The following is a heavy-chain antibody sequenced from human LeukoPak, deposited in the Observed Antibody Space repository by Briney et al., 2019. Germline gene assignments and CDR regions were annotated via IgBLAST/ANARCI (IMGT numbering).Heavy chain of an antibody. J-gene: IGHJ4*02. Sequence: GGSLRLSCVVSGFTVSSNYMSWVRQAPGRGLQWVSVLYSGGSTYYADSVKGGFTISRDNSKNTLYLQMNSLRAEDTAVYYCARDLTGDAYFDYWGQGTLVTVSS. CDR2: LYSGGST. V-gene: IGHV3-66*01. CDR1: GFTVSSNY. D-gene: IGHD7-27*01. CDR3: ARDLTGDAYFDY.